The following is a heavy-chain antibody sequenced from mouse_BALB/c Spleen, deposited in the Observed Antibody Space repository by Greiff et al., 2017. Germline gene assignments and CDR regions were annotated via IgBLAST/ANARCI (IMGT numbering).Heavy chain of an antibody. CDR3: ARHEGNYAWFAY. V-gene: IGHV5-12-1*01. CDR1: GFAFSSYD. J-gene: IGHJ3*01. D-gene: IGHD2-1*01. Sequence: DVKLVESGGGLVKPGGSLKLSCAASGFAFSSYDMSWVRQTPEKRLEWVAYISSGGGSTYYPDTVKGRFTISRDNAKNTLYLQMSSLKSEDTAMYYCARHEGNYAWFAYWGQGTLVTVSA. CDR2: ISSGGGST.